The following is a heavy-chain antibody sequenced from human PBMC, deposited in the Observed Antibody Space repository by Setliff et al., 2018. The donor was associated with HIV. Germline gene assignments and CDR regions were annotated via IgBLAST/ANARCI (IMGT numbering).Heavy chain of an antibody. V-gene: IGHV1-3*01. CDR2: INAGNGNT. D-gene: IGHD2-21*02. J-gene: IGHJ6*02. Sequence: GASVKVSCKASGYTFSYAMHWVRQAPGQRLEWMGWINAGNGNTKYSQKFQGRVTITRDTSASTAYMELSSLRSEDTAVYYCASIDCGGDCYSYYYYGMDVWGQGTTVTVS. CDR3: ASIDCGGDCYSYYYYGMDV. CDR1: GYTFSYA.